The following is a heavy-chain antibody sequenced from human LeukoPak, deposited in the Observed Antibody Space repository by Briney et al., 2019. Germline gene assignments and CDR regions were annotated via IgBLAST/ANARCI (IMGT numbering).Heavy chain of an antibody. CDR3: ARADYDSSVGY. J-gene: IGHJ4*02. CDR1: GVSISSHY. CDR2: IYHSGST. V-gene: IGHV4-59*11. D-gene: IGHD3-22*01. Sequence: SETLSLTCGASGVSISSHYWSWIRQAPGKGLEWIGYIYHSGSTNYNLSLKRRVSILLETTKKQFSLKLRSVTAADTTVYYCARADYDSSVGYWGQGTLVTV.